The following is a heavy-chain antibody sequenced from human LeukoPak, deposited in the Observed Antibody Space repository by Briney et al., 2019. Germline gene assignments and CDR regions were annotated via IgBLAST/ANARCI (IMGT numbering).Heavy chain of an antibody. J-gene: IGHJ5*01. CDR3: ARVAVAAGSNWSVS. CDR2: IYYTGST. V-gene: IGHV4-59*01. Sequence: AETLPLTCTASGGSITSYDWRWIRQPPGKGLEWMGYIYYTGSTNYNAALERRLIILVDASKNQFSLKLISVSSADTAVLYCARVAVAAGSNWSVSWGQGTLVTVSS. CDR1: GGSITSYD. D-gene: IGHD6-13*01.